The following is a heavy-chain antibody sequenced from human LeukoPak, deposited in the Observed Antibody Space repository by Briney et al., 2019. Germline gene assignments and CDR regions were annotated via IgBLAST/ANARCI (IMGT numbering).Heavy chain of an antibody. D-gene: IGHD6-13*01. V-gene: IGHV3-23*01. CDR2: IRGSGANT. CDR1: EFTFSSYA. J-gene: IGHJ4*02. Sequence: GGSLRLSCAASEFTFSSYAMTWVRQTPGKGLEWVSLIRGSGANTYYADSAKGRFTMSRDNSKNTLYLQLNSLRAEDTAVYYCAKGPKQQLVGSRGHYFDYWGQGTLVTVSS. CDR3: AKGPKQQLVGSRGHYFDY.